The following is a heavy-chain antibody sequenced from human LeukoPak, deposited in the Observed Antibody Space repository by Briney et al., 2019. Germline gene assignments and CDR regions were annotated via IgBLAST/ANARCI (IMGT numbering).Heavy chain of an antibody. CDR3: ARWGGHCTSGLCYYFDC. V-gene: IGHV1-2*02. J-gene: IGHJ4*02. D-gene: IGHD2-8*01. Sequence: ASVKVSCKASGYTFTGYYMHWVRQAPGQGLEWMGWINPNSGGTNYAQKFQGRVAMTRDTSISTAYMELSRLRSGDTAVYYCARWGGHCTSGLCYYFDCWGQGTLVTVSS. CDR1: GYTFTGYY. CDR2: INPNSGGT.